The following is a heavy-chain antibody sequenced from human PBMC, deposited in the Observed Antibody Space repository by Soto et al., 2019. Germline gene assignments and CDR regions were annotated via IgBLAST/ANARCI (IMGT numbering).Heavy chain of an antibody. CDR3: ARRPFASHCSGGSCYRSYYYGMHV. D-gene: IGHD2-15*01. J-gene: IGHJ6*02. Sequence: GESLKISCKGSGYSFTSYWIGWVRQMPGKGLEWMGIIYPGDSDTRYSPSFQGQVTISADKSISTAYLQWSSLKASDTAMYYCARRPFASHCSGGSCYRSYYYGMHVWGQGTTVTVSS. CDR2: IYPGDSDT. V-gene: IGHV5-51*01. CDR1: GYSFTSYW.